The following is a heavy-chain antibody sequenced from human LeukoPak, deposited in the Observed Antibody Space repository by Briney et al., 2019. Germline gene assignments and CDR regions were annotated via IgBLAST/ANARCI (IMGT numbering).Heavy chain of an antibody. V-gene: IGHV3-48*01. CDR1: GFTFRSYS. D-gene: IGHD4-17*01. CDR2: ISSSSSTI. CDR3: ARGSALDYGDYYYYYGMDV. J-gene: IGHJ6*02. Sequence: GGSLRLSCAASGFTFRSYSMNWVRQAPGKGLDWVSYISSSSSTIYYADSVKGRFTISRDNAKKSMYLQMNSLRAEDTAVYYCARGSALDYGDYYYYYGMDVWGQGTTVTVSS.